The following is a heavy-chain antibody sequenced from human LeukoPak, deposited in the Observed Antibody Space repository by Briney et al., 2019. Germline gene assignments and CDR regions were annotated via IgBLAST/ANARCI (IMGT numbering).Heavy chain of an antibody. V-gene: IGHV4-39*01. CDR2: IHYGGIT. CDR1: GGSISSNNYY. J-gene: IGHJ5*02. Sequence: PSETLSLTCTVSGGSISSNNYYWGWIRQPPGKGLEWIGNIHYGGITYYNPSLKSRVTISVDTSKNHFSLKLTSVTAADTAVYYCARHWRAAGSGDWLDPWGQGTLVTVSS. CDR3: ARHWRAAGSGDWLDP. D-gene: IGHD6-13*01.